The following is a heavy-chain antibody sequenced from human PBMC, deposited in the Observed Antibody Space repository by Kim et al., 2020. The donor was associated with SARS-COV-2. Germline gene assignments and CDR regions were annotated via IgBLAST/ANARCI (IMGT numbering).Heavy chain of an antibody. V-gene: IGHV4-34*01. CDR2: INHSGST. Sequence: SETLSLTCAVYGGSFSGYYWSWIRQPPGKGLEWIGEINHSGSTNYNPSLKSRVTISVDTSKNQFSLKLSSVTAADTAVYYCARQGLGSGSYRVLDYWGQG. CDR1: GGSFSGYY. J-gene: IGHJ4*02. D-gene: IGHD3-10*02. CDR3: ARQGLGSGSYRVLDY.